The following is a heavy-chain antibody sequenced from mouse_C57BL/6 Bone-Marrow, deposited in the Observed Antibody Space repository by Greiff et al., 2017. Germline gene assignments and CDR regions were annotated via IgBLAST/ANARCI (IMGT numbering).Heavy chain of an antibody. CDR1: GFSLTSYG. D-gene: IGHD1-1*01. V-gene: IGHV2-4*01. J-gene: IGHJ4*01. CDR2: IWSGGST. CDR3: AKNKGLLRVAIDY. Sequence: VMLVESGPGLVQPSQSLSITCTVSGFSLTSYGVHWVRQPPGKGLEWLGVIWSGGSTDYNAAFISRLSISKDNSKSQVFFKMNSLQADDTAIYYCAKNKGLLRVAIDYWGQGTSVTVAS.